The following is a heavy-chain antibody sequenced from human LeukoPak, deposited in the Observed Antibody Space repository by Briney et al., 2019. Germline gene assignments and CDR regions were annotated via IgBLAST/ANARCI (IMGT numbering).Heavy chain of an antibody. CDR3: ASTPDWELPWFDP. CDR2: IYTSGST. J-gene: IGHJ5*02. CDR1: GGSISSGSYY. Sequence: SETLSLTCTVSGGSISSGSYYWSWIRRPAGKGLEWIGRIYTSGSTNYNPSLKSRVTISVDTSKNQFSLKLSSVTAADTAVYYCASTPDWELPWFDPWGQGTLVTVSS. V-gene: IGHV4-61*02. D-gene: IGHD1-26*01.